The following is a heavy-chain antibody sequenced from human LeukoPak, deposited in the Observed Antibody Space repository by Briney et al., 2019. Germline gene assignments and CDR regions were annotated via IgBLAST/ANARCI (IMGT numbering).Heavy chain of an antibody. CDR2: IRYDGSNK. V-gene: IGHV3-30*02. J-gene: IGHJ4*02. D-gene: IGHD6-13*01. CDR1: GFTFSSYG. Sequence: PGGSLRLSCAASGFTFSSYGMHWVRQAPGKGLEWVAFIRYDGSNKYYADSVKGRFTISRDNSKNTLYLQMNSLRAEDTAVYYCAKDRIAAAVNDYWGQGTLVTVSS. CDR3: AKDRIAAAVNDY.